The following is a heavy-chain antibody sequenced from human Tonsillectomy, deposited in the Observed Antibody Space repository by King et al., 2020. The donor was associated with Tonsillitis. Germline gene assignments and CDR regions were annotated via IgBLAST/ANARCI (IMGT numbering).Heavy chain of an antibody. J-gene: IGHJ4*02. CDR1: GGSISRYY. CDR2: IYYSGST. Sequence: VQLQESGPGLVKPSETLSLTCTVSGGSISRYYWSWIRQPPGKGLEWIGYIYYSGSTNYNPSLKSRVTISVDTSKNQFSLKLSSVTAADTAVYYCARESGGEMATLYYFDYWGQGTLVTVSS. CDR3: ARESGGEMATLYYFDY. D-gene: IGHD5-24*01. V-gene: IGHV4-59*01.